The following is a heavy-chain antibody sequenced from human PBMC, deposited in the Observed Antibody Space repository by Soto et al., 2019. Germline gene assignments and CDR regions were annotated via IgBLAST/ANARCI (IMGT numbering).Heavy chain of an antibody. J-gene: IGHJ4*02. Sequence: ASVKVSCKASGGTFSSYAISWVRQAPGQGLEWMGGIIPIFGTANYAQKFQGRVTITADESTSTAYVELSSLRSEDTAVYYCAIGSSGSYCFDYWGQGTLVTVSS. CDR1: GGTFSSYA. V-gene: IGHV1-69*13. CDR2: IIPIFGTA. CDR3: AIGSSGSYCFDY. D-gene: IGHD1-26*01.